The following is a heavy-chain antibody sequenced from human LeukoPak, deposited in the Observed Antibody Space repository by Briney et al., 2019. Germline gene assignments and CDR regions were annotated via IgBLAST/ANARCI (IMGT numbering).Heavy chain of an antibody. V-gene: IGHV3-15*07. CDR1: GFNFNNAW. D-gene: IGHD6-19*01. CDR2: IKSRTDGGTT. CDR3: TTYVISDSSVVW. Sequence: PGGSLRLSCTTSGFNFNNAWMNWVRQAPGKGLEWVGRIKSRTDGGTTDYAAPVKGRFTISRDDSKNTLYLQMNSLKTEDTAVYYCTTYVISDSSVVWWGQGTLVTVSS. J-gene: IGHJ4*02.